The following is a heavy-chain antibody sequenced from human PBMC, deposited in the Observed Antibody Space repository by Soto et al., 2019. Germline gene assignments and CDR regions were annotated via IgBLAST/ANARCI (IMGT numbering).Heavy chain of an antibody. D-gene: IGHD3-10*01. CDR3: APARGGGGY. J-gene: IGHJ4*02. CDR1: GFTVSNNY. V-gene: IGHV3-53*01. CDR2: IYSGGYT. Sequence: EVQLVESGGGLIQPGGSLRLSCAVSGFTVSNNYMSWVRQAPGKGLEGVSVIYSGGYTAYGDSVKGRFTISRDNSKNTLFLQMKARGADDAAVFYGAPARGGGGYWGQGTLVTVSS.